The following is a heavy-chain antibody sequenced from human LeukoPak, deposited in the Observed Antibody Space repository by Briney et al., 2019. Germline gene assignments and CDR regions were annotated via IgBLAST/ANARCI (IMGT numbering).Heavy chain of an antibody. J-gene: IGHJ4*02. CDR2: ITSSSSSI. CDR3: ARDLNWGFDY. V-gene: IGHV3-48*02. CDR1: GFTFSSFS. Sequence: GGSLRLSCAAPGFTFSSFSMNGVRQAPGKGLEWFSYITSSSSSIAYADSLKGRFTISRDNAKNSLYLQMNSLRDEDTAVYYCARDLNWGFDYWGQGTLVTVSS. D-gene: IGHD7-27*01.